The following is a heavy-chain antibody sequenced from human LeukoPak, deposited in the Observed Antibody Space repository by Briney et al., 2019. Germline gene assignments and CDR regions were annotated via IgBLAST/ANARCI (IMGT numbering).Heavy chain of an antibody. CDR2: IYYSGST. V-gene: IGHV4-59*01. CDR3: ARSGSKVMTAINF. Sequence: NPSETLSLTCTVSGGSISSYYWSWIRQPPGKGLEWIGYIYYSGSTNYNPSLKSRDTISVDTSNNQFSLKLSSVTAADTAVYYCARSGSKVMTAINFWGQGTLVTVSS. D-gene: IGHD2-21*02. J-gene: IGHJ4*02. CDR1: GGSISSYY.